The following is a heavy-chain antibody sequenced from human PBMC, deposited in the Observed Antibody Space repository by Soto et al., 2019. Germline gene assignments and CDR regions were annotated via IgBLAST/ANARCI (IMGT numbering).Heavy chain of an antibody. CDR1: GFSFSNAW. Sequence: EVQLVESGGGLVKPGGSLRLSCAASGFSFSNAWMNWVRQAPGKGLEWVGRIKRKIDGEATDYAGPVKGRFTVFRDDSKSALYLQMNSLKGDDTAVYYCTTGSVEGVWSQGTTVTVS. CDR3: TTGSVEGV. D-gene: IGHD2-15*01. CDR2: IKRKIDGEAT. J-gene: IGHJ6*02. V-gene: IGHV3-15*07.